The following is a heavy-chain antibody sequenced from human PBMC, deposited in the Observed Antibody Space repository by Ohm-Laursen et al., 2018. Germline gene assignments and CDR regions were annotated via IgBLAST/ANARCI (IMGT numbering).Heavy chain of an antibody. CDR2: IYSGGST. V-gene: IGHV3-53*01. J-gene: IGHJ4*02. CDR1: GFTVSSNY. CDR3: ASYYYDSSGYGY. D-gene: IGHD3-22*01. Sequence: SLRLSCAASGFTVSSNYMSWVRQAPGKGLEWVSVIYSGGSTYYADSVKGRFTISRDNSKNTLYLQMNSLRAEDTAVYYCASYYYDSSGYGYWGQGTLVTVSS.